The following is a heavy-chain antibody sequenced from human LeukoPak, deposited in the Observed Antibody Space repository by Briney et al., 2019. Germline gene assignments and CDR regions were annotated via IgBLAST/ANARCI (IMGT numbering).Heavy chain of an antibody. D-gene: IGHD6-25*01. J-gene: IGHJ4*02. CDR3: ARTQRPVLDY. CDR2: IKHDGSEE. V-gene: IGHV3-7*01. CDR1: GFTFSNYW. Sequence: GGSLRLSCAASGFTFSNYWMTWVRQAPGEGLEWVANIKHDGSEEYYVDAVKGRFAISRDNVKNSLYLQMNSLRAEDTPVYYCARTQRPVLDYWGQGTLVTVSS.